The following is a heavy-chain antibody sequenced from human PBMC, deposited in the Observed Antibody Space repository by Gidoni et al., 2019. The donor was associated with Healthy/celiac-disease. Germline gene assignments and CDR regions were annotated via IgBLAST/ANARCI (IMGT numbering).Heavy chain of an antibody. CDR3: ARGRYSGYVRFDY. V-gene: IGHV4-34*01. J-gene: IGHJ4*02. D-gene: IGHD5-12*01. CDR2: INHSGST. CDR1: GGSFSGYY. Sequence: QVQLQQWGAGLLKPSETLSLTCAVYGGSFSGYYWSWIRQPPGKGLEWIGEINHSGSTNYNPSLKSRVTISVDTSKNQFSLKLSSVTAADTAVYYCARGRYSGYVRFDYWGQGTLVTVSS.